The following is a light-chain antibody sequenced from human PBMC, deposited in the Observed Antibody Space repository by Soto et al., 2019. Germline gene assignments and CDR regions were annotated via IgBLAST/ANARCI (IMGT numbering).Light chain of an antibody. CDR3: QQRSTWLYT. J-gene: IGKJ2*01. V-gene: IGKV3-11*02. CDR1: QDVSIF. CDR2: DAS. Sequence: EILLAQSPATLSLSPGERATLSCKASQDVSIFLAWYQQKPGQAPRLLIHDASNMATGVPARFSGSGSGRDFTLTITSLEPEDVAVYYCQQRSTWLYTFGQGTKLE.